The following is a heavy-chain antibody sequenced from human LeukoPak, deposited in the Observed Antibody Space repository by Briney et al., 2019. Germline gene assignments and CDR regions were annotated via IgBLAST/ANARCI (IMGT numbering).Heavy chain of an antibody. Sequence: EASVKVSCKASGYTFTSYGISWVRQAPGQGLEWMGWISAYNGNTNHAQKLQGRVTMTTDTSTSTAYMELRSLRSDDTAVYYCARDRDYDTEDYWGQGTLVTVSS. CDR2: ISAYNGNT. CDR1: GYTFTSYG. J-gene: IGHJ4*02. CDR3: ARDRDYDTEDY. V-gene: IGHV1-18*01. D-gene: IGHD3-16*01.